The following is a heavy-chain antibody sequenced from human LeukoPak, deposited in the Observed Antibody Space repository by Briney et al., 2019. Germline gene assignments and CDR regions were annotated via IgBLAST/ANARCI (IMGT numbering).Heavy chain of an antibody. D-gene: IGHD2-15*01. CDR3: AKYCSGGNCYSGLY. CDR2: ITSGGNT. J-gene: IGHJ4*02. Sequence: GGSLRLSCAASGLSFRSYAMTWVRQAPGKGLQWVSTITSGGNTYYADSVKGRFTISRDNSKNTLYLQMNSLRAEDTAVYHCAKYCSGGNCYSGLYWGQGTLVTVSS. V-gene: IGHV3-23*01. CDR1: GLSFRSYA.